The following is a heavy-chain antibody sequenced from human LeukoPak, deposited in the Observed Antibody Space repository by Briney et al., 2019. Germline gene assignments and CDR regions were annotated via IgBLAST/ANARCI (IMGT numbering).Heavy chain of an antibody. CDR2: ISGSGGST. V-gene: IGHV3-23*01. J-gene: IGHJ4*02. Sequence: GGSLRLSCAASGFTFSSYAMSWVRQAPGKGLEWVSAISGSGGSTYYADSVKGRFTISRDNAKNSLYLQMNSLRAEDTAVYYCARDRAFDSSGYSSWGQGTLVTVSS. D-gene: IGHD3-22*01. CDR1: GFTFSSYA. CDR3: ARDRAFDSSGYSS.